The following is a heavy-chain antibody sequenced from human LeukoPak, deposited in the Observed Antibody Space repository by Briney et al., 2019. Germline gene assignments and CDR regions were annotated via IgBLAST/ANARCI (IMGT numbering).Heavy chain of an antibody. CDR1: GFTFSTYA. CDR3: ARSTIVAAGTGPFDI. D-gene: IGHD6-13*01. Sequence: GGSLRLSCAASGFTFSTYAMSWVRQALGKGLEWVSSISGGGGSTNYAGSVMGRFTISRDNSKSTLYLQMNSLRAEDTAVYYCARSTIVAAGTGPFDIWGQGTMVTVSS. V-gene: IGHV3-23*01. J-gene: IGHJ3*02. CDR2: ISGGGGST.